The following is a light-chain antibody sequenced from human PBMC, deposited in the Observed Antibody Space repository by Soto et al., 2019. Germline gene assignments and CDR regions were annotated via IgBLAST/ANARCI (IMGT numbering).Light chain of an antibody. J-gene: IGLJ2*01. V-gene: IGLV1-40*01. CDR3: QSYGSSLSGVV. CDR2: GSS. Sequence: QSALTQPPSVSGAPGQRVTIPCTGSSSNIGAGYDVHWYQQLPGTAPKLLIYGSSNRPSGVPDRFSGSKSGTSASLAITGLQAEDEADYYCQSYGSSLSGVVFGGGTKVTVL. CDR1: SSNIGAGYD.